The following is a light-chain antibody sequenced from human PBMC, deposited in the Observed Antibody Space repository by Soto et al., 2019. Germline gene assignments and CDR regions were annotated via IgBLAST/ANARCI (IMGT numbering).Light chain of an antibody. CDR3: AAWDKSLYDLL. CDR2: DTN. J-gene: IGLJ2*01. CDR1: FSNIGSNY. Sequence: QSGLTQPPSVSAAPGQKVTISCSGSFSNIGSNYVSWYQQLPGTAPKLLIVDTNKRPSGIPDRFSGSKSGTSATLAITGLQTGDEADYYCAAWDKSLYDLLFGGGTKLTVL. V-gene: IGLV1-51*01.